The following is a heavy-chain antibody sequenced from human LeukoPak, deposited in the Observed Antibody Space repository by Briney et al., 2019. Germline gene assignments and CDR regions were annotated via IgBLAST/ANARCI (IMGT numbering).Heavy chain of an antibody. V-gene: IGHV4-30-4*01. Sequence: SQTLSLTCTVSGGSLSSGDYYWSWIPQPPGRGLEWIGYIYYSGSTYYNPSLKSRVTISVDTSKNQFSLKLSSVTAADTAVYYCARSLIVGSRPFDYWGQGTLVTVSS. CDR1: GGSLSSGDYY. J-gene: IGHJ4*02. D-gene: IGHD3-22*01. CDR2: IYYSGST. CDR3: ARSLIVGSRPFDY.